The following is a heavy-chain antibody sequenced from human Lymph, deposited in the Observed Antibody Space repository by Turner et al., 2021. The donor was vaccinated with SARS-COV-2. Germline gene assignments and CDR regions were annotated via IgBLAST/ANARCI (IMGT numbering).Heavy chain of an antibody. V-gene: IGHV3-53*01. D-gene: IGHD4-17*01. J-gene: IGHJ4*02. Sequence: EVQLMEPGGGLIQPGGSLRFPGAASEFTVSSNYMSWVRQAPGKGLEWVSIIYSGGSTYYADSVKGRFTISRDNSKNTLYLQMNSLRAEDTAVYYCARVLPYGDYFDYWGQGTLVTVSS. CDR2: IYSGGST. CDR1: EFTVSSNY. CDR3: ARVLPYGDYFDY.